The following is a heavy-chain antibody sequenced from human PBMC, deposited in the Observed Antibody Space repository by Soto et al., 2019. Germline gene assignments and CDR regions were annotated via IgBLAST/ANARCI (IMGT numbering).Heavy chain of an antibody. D-gene: IGHD2-15*01. CDR2: INPSGGST. J-gene: IGHJ4*02. CDR3: ARDPNQRYCSGGSCYSSDY. V-gene: IGHV1-46*03. CDR1: GYTFTSYY. Sequence: ASVKVSCKASGYTFTSYYMHWVRQAPGQGLEWMGIINPSGGSTSYAQKFQGRVTMTRDTSTSTVYMELSSLRSEDTAVYYCARDPNQRYCSGGSCYSSDYWGQGTLVTVSS.